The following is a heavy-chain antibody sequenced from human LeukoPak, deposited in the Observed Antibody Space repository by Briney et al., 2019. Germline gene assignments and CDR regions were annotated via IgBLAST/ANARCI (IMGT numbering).Heavy chain of an antibody. V-gene: IGHV1-18*01. CDR2: ISAYNGNT. J-gene: IGHJ6*02. Sequence: GASVKVSCKASGYTFTSYGISWVRQAPGQGLEWMGWISAYNGNTNYAQKLQGRVTMTTDTSTSTAYMELRSLRSDDTAVYYCAREAPMVRGVISYYYYGMDVWGQGTTVTVSS. CDR3: AREAPMVRGVISYYYYGMDV. D-gene: IGHD3-10*01. CDR1: GYTFTSYG.